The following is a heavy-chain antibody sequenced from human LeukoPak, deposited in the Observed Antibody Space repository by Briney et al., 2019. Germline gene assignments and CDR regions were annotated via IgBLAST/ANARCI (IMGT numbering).Heavy chain of an antibody. J-gene: IGHJ3*02. Sequence: GESLKISCRGSGYSFATYWIGWVRQMPGKGLEWMGIMFPSDSDIRYNPSFQGQVTISADKSINTAYLQWSSLKASDTAMYYCARQGPYTWPNDAFDIWGQGTLLTVSS. CDR1: GYSFATYW. D-gene: IGHD1-14*01. CDR3: ARQGPYTWPNDAFDI. V-gene: IGHV5-51*01. CDR2: MFPSDSDI.